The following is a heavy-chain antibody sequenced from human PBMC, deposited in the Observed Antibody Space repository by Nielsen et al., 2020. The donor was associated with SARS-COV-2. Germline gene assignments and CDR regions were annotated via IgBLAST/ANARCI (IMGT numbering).Heavy chain of an antibody. CDR3: ARAGPESSL. CDR2: FDPEDGET. J-gene: IGHJ4*02. V-gene: IGHV1-24*01. Sequence: ASVKVSCKVSGYTLTELSMHWVRQAPGKGLEWMGGFDPEDGETIYAQKFQGRVTITRDTSASTAYMELSSLRSEDTAVYYCARAGPESSLWGQGTLVTVSS. CDR1: GYTLTELS. D-gene: IGHD3-10*01.